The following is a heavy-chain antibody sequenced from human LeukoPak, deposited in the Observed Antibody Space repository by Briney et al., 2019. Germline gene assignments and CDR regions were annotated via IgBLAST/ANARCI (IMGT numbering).Heavy chain of an antibody. CDR1: GGSISSSSYH. J-gene: IGHJ6*03. Sequence: KPSETLSLTCTVSGGSISSSSYHWGWIRQPPGKGLEWIGSIYYSGSTYYNPSLKSRVTISVDTSKNQFSLKLSSVTAADTAVYYCARHVYDFWSGALNGYYYMDVWGKGTTVTVSS. D-gene: IGHD3-3*01. V-gene: IGHV4-39*01. CDR2: IYYSGST. CDR3: ARHVYDFWSGALNGYYYMDV.